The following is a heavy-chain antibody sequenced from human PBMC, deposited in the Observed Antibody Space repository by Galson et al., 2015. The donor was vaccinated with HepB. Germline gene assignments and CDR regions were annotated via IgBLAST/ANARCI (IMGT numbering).Heavy chain of an antibody. V-gene: IGHV1-69*13. CDR1: GGTFSSYA. CDR2: IIPIFGTA. J-gene: IGHJ4*02. CDR3: ASPPHVEWLRPRLYYFDY. D-gene: IGHD5-12*01. Sequence: SVKVSCKASGGTFSSYAISWVRQAPGQGLEWMGGIIPIFGTANYAQKFQGRVTITADESTSTAYMELSSLRSEDTAVYYCASPPHVEWLRPRLYYFDYWGQGTLVTVSS.